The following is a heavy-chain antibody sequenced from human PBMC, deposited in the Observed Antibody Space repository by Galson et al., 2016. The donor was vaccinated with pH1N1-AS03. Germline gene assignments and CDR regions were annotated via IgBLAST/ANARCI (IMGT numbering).Heavy chain of an antibody. J-gene: IGHJ4*02. CDR2: INGDGTIA. Sequence: SLRLSCAVSQFFVGGFWMHWVRRVPGKGLVWVSRINGDGTIANYAGSVEGRFTVSRDNARNTLFLQMDRLTGDDTGGYYCAIADYGSGRILDYWGQGTLVTVSS. CDR3: AIADYGSGRILDY. D-gene: IGHD3-10*01. V-gene: IGHV3-74*01. CDR1: QFFVGGFW.